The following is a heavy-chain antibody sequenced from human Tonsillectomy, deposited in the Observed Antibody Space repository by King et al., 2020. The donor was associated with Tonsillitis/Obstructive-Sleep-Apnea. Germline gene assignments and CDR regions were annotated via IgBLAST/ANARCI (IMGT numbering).Heavy chain of an antibody. D-gene: IGHD3-3*01. CDR1: GGTFSSYA. CDR2: IIPIFGTA. CDR3: ARDHDFWSGYYNYYYYMDV. Sequence: QLVQSGAEVKKPGSSGKVSCKASGGTFSSYAISWVRQAPGQGLEWMGGIIPIFGTANYAQKFQGRVTITADESTSTAYMELSSLRSEDTAVYYCARDHDFWSGYYNYYYYMDVWGKGTTVTVSS. J-gene: IGHJ6*03. V-gene: IGHV1-69*12.